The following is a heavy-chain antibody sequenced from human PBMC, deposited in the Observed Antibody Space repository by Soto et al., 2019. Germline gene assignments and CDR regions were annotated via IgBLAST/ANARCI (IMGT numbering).Heavy chain of an antibody. D-gene: IGHD4-4*01. Sequence: QLVQSGAEVKNPGASVKVSCTTSGYTFTDYYIHWVRQAPGQGLEWMGWINPNSGGTNYAQKFQGWVTITRDPSVSTAYMELSRLTSDDTAAYYCARDILNSNYGLDYYYHGMDVW. CDR3: ARDILNSNYGLDYYYHGMDV. CDR2: INPNSGGT. V-gene: IGHV1-2*04. CDR1: GYTFTDYY. J-gene: IGHJ6*01.